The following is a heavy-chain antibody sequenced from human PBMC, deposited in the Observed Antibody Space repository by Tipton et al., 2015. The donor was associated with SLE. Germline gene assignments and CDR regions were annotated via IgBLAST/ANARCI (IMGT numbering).Heavy chain of an antibody. J-gene: IGHJ3*02. CDR3: ARQNWGDGGRDAFDI. CDR2: IYYSGST. Sequence: LRLSCAVSGYSISSGYYWGWIRQPPGKGLEWIGSIYYSGSTYYNPSLKSRVTISVDTSKNQFSLKLRSVTAADTAVHYCARQNWGDGGRDAFDIWGQGTMVTVSS. CDR1: GYSISSGYY. D-gene: IGHD7-27*01. V-gene: IGHV4-38-2*01.